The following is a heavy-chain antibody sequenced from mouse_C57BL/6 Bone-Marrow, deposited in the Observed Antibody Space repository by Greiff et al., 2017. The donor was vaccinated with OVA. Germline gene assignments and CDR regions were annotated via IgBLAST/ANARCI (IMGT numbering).Heavy chain of an antibody. Sequence: EVQLQESGPGLVKPSQSLSLTCSVTGYSITSGYSWNWIRQFPGNKLEWMGYISYDGSNNYNPSLKNRISITRDTSKNQFFLKLNSVTTEDTATYYCARGPYYYGSAWFAYWGQGTLVTVSA. CDR2: ISYDGSN. V-gene: IGHV3-6*01. CDR3: ARGPYYYGSAWFAY. CDR1: GYSITSGYS. D-gene: IGHD1-1*01. J-gene: IGHJ3*01.